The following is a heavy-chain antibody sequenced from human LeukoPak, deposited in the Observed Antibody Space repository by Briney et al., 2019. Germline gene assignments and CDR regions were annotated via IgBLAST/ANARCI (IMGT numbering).Heavy chain of an antibody. D-gene: IGHD3-10*01. CDR3: ARESHGTGDQ. CDR2: ISTDSVHT. V-gene: IGHV3-11*05. J-gene: IGHJ4*02. Sequence: GGSLRLSCAASGFSFRDYYMSWLRQAPGKGLEWVSYISTDSVHTNYADPVKGRFTISRDNAKNSLYLQLNSLRAEDTAVYYCARESHGTGDQWGQGTLVTVSS. CDR1: GFSFRDYY.